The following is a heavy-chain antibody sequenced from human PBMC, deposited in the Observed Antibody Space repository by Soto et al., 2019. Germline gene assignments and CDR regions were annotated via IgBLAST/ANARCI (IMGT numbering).Heavy chain of an antibody. Sequence: ASVKVSCKASGFTFSNYGLNWVRQAPGQGLEWMGWVSANNGHTNYAQNLQGRVSMTTDTSTSTAYMELRGLRFDDTAVYYCARDIESVTAKHFFYYYAMDVWGQGTAVTVSS. CDR3: ARDIESVTAKHFFYYYAMDV. J-gene: IGHJ6*02. V-gene: IGHV1-18*01. D-gene: IGHD2-8*01. CDR1: GFTFSNYG. CDR2: VSANNGHT.